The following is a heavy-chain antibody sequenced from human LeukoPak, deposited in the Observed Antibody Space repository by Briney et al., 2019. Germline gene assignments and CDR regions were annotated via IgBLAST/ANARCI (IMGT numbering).Heavy chain of an antibody. J-gene: IGHJ4*02. CDR3: ARGSGYATADY. D-gene: IGHD5-12*01. CDR2: IYTRGST. CDR1: GGSISSYF. Sequence: SETLSLTCTVSGGSISSYFWSWIRQPAGKGLEWIGRIYTRGSTNYNPSLKSRVTMSVDTSKNQFSLNLSSVTAADTAVYYCARGSGYATADYWGQGTLVTVSS. V-gene: IGHV4-4*07.